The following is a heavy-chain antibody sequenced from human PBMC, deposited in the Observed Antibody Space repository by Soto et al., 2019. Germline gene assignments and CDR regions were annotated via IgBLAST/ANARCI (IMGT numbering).Heavy chain of an antibody. Sequence: QVQLQQWGAGLLKPSETLSLTCAVYGGSFSGYQWSWIRQTPGKGLEWIGGINDSGDINYNPSLKSRVPSLVDSHKRQFSLRLSAVTAADTAVYYCARGLILWVGELSRRGGYYYDMDVWGKGTTVTVSS. CDR3: ARGLILWVGELSRRGGYYYDMDV. CDR2: INDSGDI. V-gene: IGHV4-34*01. D-gene: IGHD3-10*01. CDR1: GGSFSGYQ. J-gene: IGHJ6*03.